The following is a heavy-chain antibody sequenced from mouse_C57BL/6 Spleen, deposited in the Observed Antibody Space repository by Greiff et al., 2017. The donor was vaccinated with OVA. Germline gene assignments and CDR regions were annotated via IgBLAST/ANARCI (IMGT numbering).Heavy chain of an antibody. Sequence: QVQLQQPGAELVKPGASVKLSCKASGYTFTSYWMHWVKQRPGRGLEWIGRIDPNSGGTTYNEKFKSKATLTVDKPSSTAYMQLSSLTSEDSAVYYCAREGDDGYPAYWGQGTLVTVSA. J-gene: IGHJ3*01. CDR1: GYTFTSYW. CDR2: IDPNSGGT. D-gene: IGHD2-3*01. V-gene: IGHV1-72*01. CDR3: AREGDDGYPAY.